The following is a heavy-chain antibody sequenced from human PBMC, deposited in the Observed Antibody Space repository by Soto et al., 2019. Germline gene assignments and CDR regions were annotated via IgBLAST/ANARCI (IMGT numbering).Heavy chain of an antibody. V-gene: IGHV1-24*01. CDR3: ATDRYDSSGYYFVLDY. CDR1: GYTLTELS. CDR2: FDPEDGET. D-gene: IGHD3-22*01. Sequence: ASVKVSCKVSGYTLTELSMHWVRQAPGKGLEWMGGFDPEDGETIYAQKFQGRVTMTEDTSTDTAYMELSSLRSEDTAVYYCATDRYDSSGYYFVLDYWGQGTLVTVSS. J-gene: IGHJ4*02.